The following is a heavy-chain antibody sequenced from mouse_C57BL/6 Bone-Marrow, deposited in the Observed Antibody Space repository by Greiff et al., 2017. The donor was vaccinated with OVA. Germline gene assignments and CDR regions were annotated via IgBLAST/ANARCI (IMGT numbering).Heavy chain of an antibody. CDR3: ARRALRYWYFDV. Sequence: EVKVVESGGGLVQPGESLKLSCESNEYEFPSHDMSWVRKTPAKRLELVAAINSDGGSTYYPDTMERRFIISRDNTKKTLYLQMCSLGSEDTALNYCARRALRYWYFDVWGTGTTVTVSS. CDR2: INSDGGST. J-gene: IGHJ1*03. D-gene: IGHD1-1*01. CDR1: EYEFPSHD. V-gene: IGHV5-2*01.